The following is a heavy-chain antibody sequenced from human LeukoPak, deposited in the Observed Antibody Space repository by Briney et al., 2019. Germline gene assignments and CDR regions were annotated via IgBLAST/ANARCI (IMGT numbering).Heavy chain of an antibody. CDR3: ARVGGYNSYFDY. CDR2: INGDGSST. CDR1: GFTFSSCW. D-gene: IGHD5-24*01. Sequence: TGGSLRLSCAASGFTFSSCWMHWVRQAPGKGLVWVSRINGDGSSTTYADSVRGRFTISRDNAKNTLYLQMNSLRDEDTAVYYCARVGGYNSYFDYWGQGSLVTVSS. J-gene: IGHJ4*02. V-gene: IGHV3-74*03.